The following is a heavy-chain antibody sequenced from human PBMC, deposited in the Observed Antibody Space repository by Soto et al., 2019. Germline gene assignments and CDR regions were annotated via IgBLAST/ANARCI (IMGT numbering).Heavy chain of an antibody. CDR1: GGSISSYY. CDR3: ASLCFEQDLYDP. D-gene: IGHD3-10*01. CDR2: IYYSGST. V-gene: IGHV4-59*08. Sequence: PSETLSLTCTVSGGSISSYYWSWIRQPPGKGLEWIGYIYYSGSTNYNPSLKSRVTISVDTSKNQFSLKLSSVTAADTAVYYCASLCFEQDLYDPWGRGTLVTVSS. J-gene: IGHJ5*02.